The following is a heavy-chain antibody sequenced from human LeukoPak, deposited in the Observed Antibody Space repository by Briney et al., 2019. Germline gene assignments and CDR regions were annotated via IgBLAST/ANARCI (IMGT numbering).Heavy chain of an antibody. CDR3: ARGLRDPDIAAAGGVWWFDP. Sequence: SETLSLTCTVSGDSISSSNSYWGWIRQPPEKGLEWIGSIYYSGSTNYNPSLKSRVTISVDTSKNQFSLKLSSVTAADTAVYYCARGLRDPDIAAAGGVWWFDPWGQGTLVTVSS. J-gene: IGHJ5*02. V-gene: IGHV4-39*07. CDR2: IYYSGST. CDR1: GDSISSSNSY. D-gene: IGHD6-13*01.